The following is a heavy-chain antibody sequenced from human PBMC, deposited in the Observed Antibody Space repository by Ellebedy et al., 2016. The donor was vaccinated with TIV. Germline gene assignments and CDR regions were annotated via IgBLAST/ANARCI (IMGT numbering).Heavy chain of an antibody. V-gene: IGHV3-53*01. CDR2: IFSAADGGET. CDR1: GFTVTTNY. J-gene: IGHJ4*02. D-gene: IGHD4-23*01. CDR3: ARDAASNGGKLDY. Sequence: PGGSLRLSCAASGFTVTTNYMNWVRQAPGKGLEWVSVIFSAADGGETHYADSVKGRFTISRDSSKNTLYLQMNSLRAEDTAVYYCARDAASNGGKLDYWGQGALVTVSS.